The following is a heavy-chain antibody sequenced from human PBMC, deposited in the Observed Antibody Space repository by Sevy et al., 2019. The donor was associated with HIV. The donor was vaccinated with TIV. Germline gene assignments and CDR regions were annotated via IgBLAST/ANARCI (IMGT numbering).Heavy chain of an antibody. CDR2: FSPHNGDT. Sequence: ASVKVSCKASGYSFTTYRITWLRQAPGQGLEWMGWFSPHNGDTNYVQNLQGRVTMITDTSTSTAYMELRSLRSDDTAVYYCARAYCSGGSCYSLAYWGQGTRVTVSS. J-gene: IGHJ4*02. CDR3: ARAYCSGGSCYSLAY. D-gene: IGHD2-15*01. CDR1: GYSFTTYR. V-gene: IGHV1-18*01.